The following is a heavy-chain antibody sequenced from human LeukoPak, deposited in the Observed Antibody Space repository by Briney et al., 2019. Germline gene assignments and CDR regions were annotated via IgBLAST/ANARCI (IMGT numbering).Heavy chain of an antibody. CDR2: ISGSGDST. CDR3: AKGLGVSIAARPDY. V-gene: IGHV3-23*01. J-gene: IGHJ4*02. CDR1: GFTFSSYA. Sequence: GGSLRLSCAASGFTFSSYAMSWVRQAPGKGLEWVSAISGSGDSTYYADSVKGRFTISRDNSKNTLYLQMNSLRAEDTAVYYCAKGLGVSIAARPDYWGQGTLVTVSS. D-gene: IGHD6-6*01.